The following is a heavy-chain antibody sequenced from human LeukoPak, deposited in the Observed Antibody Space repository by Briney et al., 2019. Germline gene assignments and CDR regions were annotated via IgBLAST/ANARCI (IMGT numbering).Heavy chain of an antibody. V-gene: IGHV3-48*01. Sequence: SGGSLRLSCAASGFTFTTYTMNWVRQTPGKGLEWVSFISSSSSAIYYADSVKGRFTISRDNAKNSLFLQMNSLRAEDTAVYYCAREYSSSSGRAFDIWGQGTMDTVSS. J-gene: IGHJ3*02. CDR1: GFTFTTYT. CDR2: ISSSSSAI. CDR3: AREYSSSSGRAFDI. D-gene: IGHD6-6*01.